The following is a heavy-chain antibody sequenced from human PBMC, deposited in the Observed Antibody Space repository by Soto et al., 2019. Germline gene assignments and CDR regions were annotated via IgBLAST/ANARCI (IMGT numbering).Heavy chain of an antibody. CDR2: INPNSGGT. J-gene: IGHJ4*02. V-gene: IGHV1-2*04. Sequence: ASVKVSCKASGYTFTGYYMHWVRQAPGQGLEWMGWINPNSGGTYYAQKFQGWVTMTRDTSLSTAYMELSRLRSDDTAVYYCARANTVTTDFDYWGQGTVVTVSS. CDR1: GYTFTGYY. CDR3: ARANTVTTDFDY. D-gene: IGHD4-17*01.